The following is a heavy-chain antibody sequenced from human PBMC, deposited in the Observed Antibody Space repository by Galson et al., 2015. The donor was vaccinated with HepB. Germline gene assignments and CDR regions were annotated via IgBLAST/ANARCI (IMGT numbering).Heavy chain of an antibody. CDR1: GFTVSSNH. CDR2: IYSGGST. J-gene: IGHJ6*02. V-gene: IGHV3-53*01. D-gene: IGHD4-23*01. CDR3: ASPTTVVTPGRVYYYYYGMDV. Sequence: SLRLSCAASGFTVSSNHMSWVRQAPGKGLEWVSVIYSGGSTYYADSVKGRFTISRDNSKNTLYLQMNSLRAEDTAVYYCASPTTVVTPGRVYYYYYGMDVWGQRTTVTVSS.